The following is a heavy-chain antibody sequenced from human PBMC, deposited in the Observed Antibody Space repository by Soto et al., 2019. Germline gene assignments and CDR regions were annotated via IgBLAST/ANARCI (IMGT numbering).Heavy chain of an antibody. J-gene: IGHJ4*02. CDR2: ISGSGGST. Sequence: GGSLRLSCAASGFTFSSYAMSWVRQAPGKGLEWVSAISGSGGSTYYADSVKGRFTISRDNSKNTLYLQMNSLRAEDTAVYYRAKDLLQEWLPYFDYWGQGTLVTVSS. CDR1: GFTFSSYA. V-gene: IGHV3-23*01. D-gene: IGHD5-12*01. CDR3: AKDLLQEWLPYFDY.